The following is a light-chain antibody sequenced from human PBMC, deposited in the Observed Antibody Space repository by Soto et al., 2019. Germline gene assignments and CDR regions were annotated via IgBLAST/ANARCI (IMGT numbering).Light chain of an antibody. J-gene: IGLJ2*01. CDR3: CSYAGGTSVV. CDR2: EGI. V-gene: IGLV2-23*01. Sequence: QSALTQPASVSGSPGQSITNACTGSSSDVGRYNLVSWYQQHPGKAPKLVIYEGIERPSGVSNRFSGSKSGNTASLTISGLRIEDEADYYCCSYAGGTSVVFGGGTKVAVL. CDR1: SSDVGRYNL.